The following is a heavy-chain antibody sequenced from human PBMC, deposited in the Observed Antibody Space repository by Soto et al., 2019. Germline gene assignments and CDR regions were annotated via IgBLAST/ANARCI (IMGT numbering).Heavy chain of an antibody. V-gene: IGHV3-74*01. D-gene: IGHD3-9*01. CDR3: ARGSKQYDILTGYYKARGNYYYYGMDV. J-gene: IGHJ6*02. CDR2: INSDGSST. CDR1: GFTFSSYW. Sequence: PGGSLRLSCAASGFTFSSYWMHWVRQAPGKGLVWVSRINSDGSSTSYADSVKGRFTISRDNAKNTLYLQMNSLRAEDTAVYYCARGSKQYDILTGYYKARGNYYYYGMDVWGQGTTVTVSS.